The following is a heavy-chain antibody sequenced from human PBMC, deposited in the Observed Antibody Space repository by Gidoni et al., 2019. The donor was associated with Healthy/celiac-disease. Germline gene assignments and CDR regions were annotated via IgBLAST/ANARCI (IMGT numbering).Heavy chain of an antibody. D-gene: IGHD5-12*01. CDR1: GFTFSSYG. J-gene: IGHJ5*02. Sequence: QVQLVESGGGVVQPGRSLRLSCAASGFTFSSYGMHWVRQAPGKGLEWVAVIWYDGSNKYYADSVKGRFTISRDISKNTLYLQMNSLRAEDTAVYYCARDKGDDTNWYDPWGQGTLVTVSS. CDR3: ARDKGDDTNWYDP. CDR2: IWYDGSNK. V-gene: IGHV3-33*01.